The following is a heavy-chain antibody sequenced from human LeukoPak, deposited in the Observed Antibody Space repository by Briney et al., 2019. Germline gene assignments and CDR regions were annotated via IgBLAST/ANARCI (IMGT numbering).Heavy chain of an antibody. V-gene: IGHV3-21*01. D-gene: IGHD3-22*01. Sequence: TGGSLRLSCAASGFTFSSYSMNWVRQAPGKGLEWVSSISSSSSYIYYADSVKGRFTISRDNAKNSLYLQMNSLRAEDTAVYYCAGDGHYYDSSGYSIPPFDYWGQGTLVTVSS. J-gene: IGHJ4*02. CDR1: GFTFSSYS. CDR2: ISSSSSYI. CDR3: AGDGHYYDSSGYSIPPFDY.